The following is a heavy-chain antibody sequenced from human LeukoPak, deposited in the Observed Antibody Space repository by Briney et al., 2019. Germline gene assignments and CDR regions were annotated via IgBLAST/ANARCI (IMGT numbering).Heavy chain of an antibody. CDR3: ARSPHRLIGHWFDP. D-gene: IGHD3-16*01. CDR2: IFSSGNT. CDR1: GGSINSYY. J-gene: IGHJ5*02. Sequence: PSETLSLTCTVSGGSINSYYWSWIRQPAGKGLEWIGRIFSSGNTICNPSLQSRATMSVDTSKNQFSLRLNSVTAADTAVYYCARSPHRLIGHWFDPWGQGTLVTVSS. V-gene: IGHV4-4*07.